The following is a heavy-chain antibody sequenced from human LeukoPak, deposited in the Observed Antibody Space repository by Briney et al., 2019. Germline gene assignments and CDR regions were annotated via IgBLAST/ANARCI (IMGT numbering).Heavy chain of an antibody. Sequence: SETLSLTCTVSGGSISSSSYYWGWIRQPPGKGLEWIGSIYYSGSTNYNPSLKSRVTISVDTSKNQFSLKLSSVTAADTAVYYCARAWRVGATAYFDYWGQGTLVTVSS. J-gene: IGHJ4*02. CDR1: GGSISSSSYY. CDR2: IYYSGST. CDR3: ARAWRVGATAYFDY. V-gene: IGHV4-39*07. D-gene: IGHD1-26*01.